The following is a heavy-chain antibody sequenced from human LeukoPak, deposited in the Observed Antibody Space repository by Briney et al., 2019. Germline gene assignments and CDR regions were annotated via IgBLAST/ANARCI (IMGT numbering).Heavy chain of an antibody. CDR3: ARGPTGTTVGPPLDY. V-gene: IGHV1-18*01. D-gene: IGHD4-11*01. J-gene: IGHJ4*02. Sequence: SSVTVSCKASGYSFTSYSISWVRQAPGQGLEWVGWVSANNGNTHYGQNLQGRVTMTTDTSTSTAYMELRSLRSDDTAVYYCARGPTGTTVGPPLDYWGQGTLVTVSS. CDR2: VSANNGNT. CDR1: GYSFTSYS.